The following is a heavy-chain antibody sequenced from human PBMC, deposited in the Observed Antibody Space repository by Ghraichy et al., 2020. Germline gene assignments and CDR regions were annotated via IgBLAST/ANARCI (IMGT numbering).Heavy chain of an antibody. V-gene: IGHV3-7*01. Sequence: GESLNISCAASGFTFSRYWMSWVRQAPGKGLEWVANIKQDGSEKYYVDSVKGRFTISRDNAKNSLYLQMNSLRAEDTAVYYCARRRCSSSSCFFDYWGQGTLVTVSS. J-gene: IGHJ4*02. D-gene: IGHD2-2*01. CDR2: IKQDGSEK. CDR1: GFTFSRYW. CDR3: ARRRCSSSSCFFDY.